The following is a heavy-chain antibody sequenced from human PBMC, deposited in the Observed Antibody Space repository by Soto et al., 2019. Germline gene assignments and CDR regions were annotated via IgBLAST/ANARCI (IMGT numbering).Heavy chain of an antibody. CDR1: GGTFSSYA. CDR3: ARDWPYSSSPNWFDP. V-gene: IGHV1-69*13. CDR2: IIPIFGTA. Sequence: SVKVSCKASGGTFSSYAISWVRQAPGQGLEWMGGIIPIFGTANYAQKFQGRVTITADESTSTAYMELSSLRSEDTAVYYCARDWPYSSSPNWFDPWGQGXLVTVYS. D-gene: IGHD6-13*01. J-gene: IGHJ5*02.